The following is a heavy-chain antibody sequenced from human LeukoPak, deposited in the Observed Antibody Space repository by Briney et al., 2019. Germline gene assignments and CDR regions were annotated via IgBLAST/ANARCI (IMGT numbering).Heavy chain of an antibody. CDR1: GFTFSDYY. D-gene: IGHD1-26*01. CDR2: ISGSGVST. CDR3: AKDIVGLIGVDY. V-gene: IGHV3-23*01. J-gene: IGHJ4*02. Sequence: GGSLRLSCAASGFTFSDYYMSWIRQAPGKGLEWVSTISGSGVSTYYADSVKGRFSISKDNSKNTLYLQMNSLRAEDTAVYYCAKDIVGLIGVDYWGQGTLVTVSS.